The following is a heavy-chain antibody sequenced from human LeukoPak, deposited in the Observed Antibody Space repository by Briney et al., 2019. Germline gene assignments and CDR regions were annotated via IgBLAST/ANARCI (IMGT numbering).Heavy chain of an antibody. D-gene: IGHD3-10*01. CDR3: ARTTMVRGTYYMDV. CDR1: GGSISSYY. V-gene: IGHV4-59*01. CDR2: IYYSGYT. J-gene: IGHJ6*03. Sequence: PSETLSLTCTVSGGSISSYYWSWIRQPPGKGQEWIGYIYYSGYTNYNPSLKSRVTISVDTSKNQFSLKLSSVTAADTAVYYCARTTMVRGTYYMDVWGKGTTVTISS.